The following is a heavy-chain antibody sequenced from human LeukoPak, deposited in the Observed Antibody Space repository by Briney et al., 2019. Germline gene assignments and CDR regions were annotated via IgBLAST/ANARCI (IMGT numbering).Heavy chain of an antibody. CDR3: ARVTGVYFFDY. V-gene: IGHV3-66*01. CDR2: IYTGGNT. J-gene: IGHJ4*02. D-gene: IGHD3-9*01. CDR1: GFTVSSNF. Sequence: GGSLRLSCAASGFTVSSNFMTWVRQAPGKGLEWVSLIYTGGNTYYTDSVKGRFTISRDSSKNTLYLQMNSLRAEDAAVYYCARVTGVYFFDYWGQGTLVTVSS.